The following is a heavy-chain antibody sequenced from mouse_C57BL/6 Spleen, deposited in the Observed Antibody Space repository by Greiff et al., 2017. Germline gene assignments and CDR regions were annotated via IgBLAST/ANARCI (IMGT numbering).Heavy chain of an antibody. CDR2: IDPETGGT. J-gene: IGHJ4*01. Sequence: LVESGAELVRPGASVTLSCKASGYTFTDYEMHWVKQTPVHGLEWIGAIDPETGGTAYNQKFKGKAILTADKSSSTAYMELRSLTSEDSAVYYCTGLRGDYWGQGTSVTVSS. CDR3: TGLRGDY. CDR1: GYTFTDYE. D-gene: IGHD3-1*01. V-gene: IGHV1-15*01.